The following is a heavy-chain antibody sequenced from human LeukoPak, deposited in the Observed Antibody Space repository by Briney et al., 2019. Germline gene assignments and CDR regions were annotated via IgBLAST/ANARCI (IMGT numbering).Heavy chain of an antibody. V-gene: IGHV4-34*01. CDR1: GRSFNGYY. CDR2: NHHSGNT. Sequence: SQTLSLTHAVYGRSFNGYYWSWIRQPPRKGLEWIGENHHSGNTNHNPSLKSQINISVDTSKNQFSLKLSSVTAADTAVYYCARGVRAYITIFGVVQDRVRFDPWGQGTLVTVSS. D-gene: IGHD3-3*01. J-gene: IGHJ5*02. CDR3: ARGVRAYITIFGVVQDRVRFDP.